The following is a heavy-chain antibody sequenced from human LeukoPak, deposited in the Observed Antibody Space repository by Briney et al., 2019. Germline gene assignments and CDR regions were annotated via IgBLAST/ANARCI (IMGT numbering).Heavy chain of an antibody. CDR2: IKSKTDGGTT. V-gene: IGHV3-15*07. Sequence: GGSLRLSCAASGFPFSNAWTNWVRQGPGKGLEWVGRIKSKTDGGTTDYAAPVKGRFSISRDDSKNTLYLQMNSLKTEDTAVYYCSTDLYGSGWLHDWGQGTLVTVSS. J-gene: IGHJ4*02. D-gene: IGHD5-24*01. CDR1: GFPFSNAW. CDR3: STDLYGSGWLHD.